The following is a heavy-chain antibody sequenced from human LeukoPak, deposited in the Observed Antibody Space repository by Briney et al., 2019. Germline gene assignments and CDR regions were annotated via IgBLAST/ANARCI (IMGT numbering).Heavy chain of an antibody. J-gene: IGHJ6*03. Sequence: PGGSLRLSCAASGFTFSSYSMTWVRQAPGKGLEWVSYISSSSSTIYYAASVKGRFTISRDNAKNSLYLQMNSLRAEDTAVYYCAREFTDYYYYMDVWGKGTTVTVSS. CDR1: GFTFSSYS. CDR3: AREFTDYYYYMDV. V-gene: IGHV3-48*01. CDR2: ISSSSSTI.